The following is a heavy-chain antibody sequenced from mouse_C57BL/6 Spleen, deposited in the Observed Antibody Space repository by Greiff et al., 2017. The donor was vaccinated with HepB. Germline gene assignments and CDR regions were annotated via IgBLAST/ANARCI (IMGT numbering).Heavy chain of an antibody. CDR2: IDPENGDT. V-gene: IGHV14-4*01. D-gene: IGHD1-1*01. CDR1: GFNIKDDY. J-gene: IGHJ3*01. CDR3: TTVYYYGSSPWFAY. Sequence: EVNLQESGAELVRPGASVKLSCTASGFNIKDDYMHWVKQRPEQGLEWIGWIDPENGDTEYASKFQGKATITADTSSNTAYLQLSSLTSEDTAVYYCTTVYYYGSSPWFAYWGQGTLVTVSA.